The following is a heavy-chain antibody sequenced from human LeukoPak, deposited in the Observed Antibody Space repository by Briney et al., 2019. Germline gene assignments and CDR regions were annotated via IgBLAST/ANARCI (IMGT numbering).Heavy chain of an antibody. Sequence: PGGSLRLSCAASGFTFSSYAMSWVRQAPGKGLEWVSAISGSGGSTYYADSVKGRFTISRDNSKNTLYLQMNSLRAEDTAVYYCANSIVVVPAASFDYWGQGTLVTVSS. CDR3: ANSIVVVPAASFDY. J-gene: IGHJ4*02. CDR2: ISGSGGST. V-gene: IGHV3-23*01. CDR1: GFTFSSYA. D-gene: IGHD2-2*01.